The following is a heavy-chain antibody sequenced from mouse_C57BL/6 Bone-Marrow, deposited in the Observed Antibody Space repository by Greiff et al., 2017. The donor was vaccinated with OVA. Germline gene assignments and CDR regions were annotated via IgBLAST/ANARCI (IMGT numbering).Heavy chain of an antibody. J-gene: IGHJ3*01. CDR3: TRGTYDYDAWFAY. V-gene: IGHV1-15*01. CDR2: IDPETGGT. Sequence: QVQLQQSGAELVRPGASVTLSCKASGYTFTDYEMHWVKQTPVHGLEWIGAIDPETGGTAYNQKSKGKAILTADKSSSTAYMELRSLTSEDSAVYYCTRGTYDYDAWFAYWGQGTLVTVSA. CDR1: GYTFTDYE. D-gene: IGHD2-4*01.